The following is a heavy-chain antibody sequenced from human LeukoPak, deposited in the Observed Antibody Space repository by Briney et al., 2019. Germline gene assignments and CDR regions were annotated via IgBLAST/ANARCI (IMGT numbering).Heavy chain of an antibody. Sequence: SETLPLTCAVSGGSISSSNWWSWVRQPPGEGLEWIGEIYHSGSTNYNPSLKSRVTISADKSKSQFSLNLSSVTAADTAVYYCARGYYNSSGYSFDYWGQGTPVTVSS. J-gene: IGHJ4*02. CDR3: ARGYYNSSGYSFDY. D-gene: IGHD3-22*01. V-gene: IGHV4-4*02. CDR1: GGSISSSNW. CDR2: IYHSGST.